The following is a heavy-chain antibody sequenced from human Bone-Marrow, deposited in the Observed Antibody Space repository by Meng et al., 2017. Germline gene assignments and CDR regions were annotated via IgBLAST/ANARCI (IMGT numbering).Heavy chain of an antibody. J-gene: IGHJ4*02. D-gene: IGHD3-22*01. CDR1: GGSISSYY. V-gene: IGHV4-59*08. CDR2: IYYSGST. Sequence: QVQLQESGPGLVKHSETLSLTCTVSGGSISSYYWSWIRQPPGKGLEWIGYIYYSGSTNYNPSLKSRVTISVDTSKNQFSLKLSSVTAADTAVYYCARSSTADDYYDSSGFDYWGQGTLVTVSS. CDR3: ARSSTADDYYDSSGFDY.